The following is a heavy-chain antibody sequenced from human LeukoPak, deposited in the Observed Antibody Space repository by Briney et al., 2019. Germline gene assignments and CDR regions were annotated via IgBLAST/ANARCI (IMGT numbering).Heavy chain of an antibody. J-gene: IGHJ4*02. D-gene: IGHD6-13*01. CDR2: ISGSSTYK. Sequence: GGSLRLSCAASGFTLSIYSMNWVRQAPGKGLEWVSSISGSSTYKYYADSVKGRFTISRDNGKNSLYLQMNSLRAEDTAVYYCARDPAAGTPPGYWGEGTLVTVSS. CDR3: ARDPAAGTPPGY. V-gene: IGHV3-21*01. CDR1: GFTLSIYS.